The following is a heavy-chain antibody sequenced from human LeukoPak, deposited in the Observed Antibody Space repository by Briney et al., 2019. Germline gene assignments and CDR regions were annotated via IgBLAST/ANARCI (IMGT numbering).Heavy chain of an antibody. CDR3: AKVYGDYGGGFDY. Sequence: PGGSLRLSCAASGFTCSSYAMSWVRPAPGKGLEWVSALSGSGGSKYYADSVKGRFTISRDNSKNTLYLQMSSLRAEDTAVYYCAKVYGDYGGGFDYWGQGTLVTVSS. CDR1: GFTCSSYA. D-gene: IGHD4-17*01. CDR2: LSGSGGSK. J-gene: IGHJ4*02. V-gene: IGHV3-23*01.